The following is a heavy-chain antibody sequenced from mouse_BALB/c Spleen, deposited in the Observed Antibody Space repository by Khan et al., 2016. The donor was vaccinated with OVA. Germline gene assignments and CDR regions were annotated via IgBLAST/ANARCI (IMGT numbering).Heavy chain of an antibody. CDR2: ISSGGTP. V-gene: IGHV5-6-5*01. CDR1: GFTFSSYV. Sequence: EVKLVESGGDLVKPGGSLKLSCAVSGFTFSSYVMSWVRQTPEKRLEWVASISSGGTPAYPDSLMGRFNIARDNARNIMYLQRSSLRAENTAMYYCVREAYRYDEYYFDYWGQGTTLTVSS. J-gene: IGHJ2*01. D-gene: IGHD2-14*01. CDR3: VREAYRYDEYYFDY.